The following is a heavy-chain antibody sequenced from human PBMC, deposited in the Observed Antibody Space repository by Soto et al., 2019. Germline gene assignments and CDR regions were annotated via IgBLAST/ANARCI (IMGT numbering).Heavy chain of an antibody. CDR1: GFTFSSYG. D-gene: IGHD1-26*01. Sequence: QVQLVESGGDVVQPGRSLRLSCVASGFTFSSYGMHWVRQAPGKGLEWVAIISYDGSNTYYADSVKGRFTISRDNSKNTLYQQMNSLRAEDTSVYYCAKEGGLSGSYYISSSYYFDYWGQGTLVTVSS. J-gene: IGHJ4*02. CDR3: AKEGGLSGSYYISSSYYFDY. CDR2: ISYDGSNT. V-gene: IGHV3-30*18.